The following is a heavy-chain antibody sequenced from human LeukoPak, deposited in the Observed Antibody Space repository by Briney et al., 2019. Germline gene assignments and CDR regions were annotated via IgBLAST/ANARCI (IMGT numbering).Heavy chain of an antibody. CDR1: GFPFSSYW. J-gene: IGHJ4*02. Sequence: GGSLGLSCAASGFPFSSYWMHWVRQVSGKGLVWVSRINTDGSSTSYADSVKGRFTISRDNAKNTLYLQMNSLRAEDTALYYCARGPTEFDYWGQGTLVTVSS. V-gene: IGHV3-74*01. CDR3: ARGPTEFDY. CDR2: INTDGSST. D-gene: IGHD1-1*01.